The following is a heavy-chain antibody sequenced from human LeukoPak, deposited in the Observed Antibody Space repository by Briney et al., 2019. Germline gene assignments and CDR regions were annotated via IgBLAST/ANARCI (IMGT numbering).Heavy chain of an antibody. CDR2: IDHRGDT. D-gene: IGHD5-24*01. J-gene: IGHJ4*03. CDR1: GGSFSRYY. Sequence: SETLSLTCAVYGGSFSRYYWSWIRQSPGKGLEWIAEIDHRGDTNYNPYVKSRVTISVDTSKNQFSLKVRSLSAADTAVYYCARGATISETGYFDFWGQGTLVTVSS. V-gene: IGHV4-34*01. CDR3: ARGATISETGYFDF.